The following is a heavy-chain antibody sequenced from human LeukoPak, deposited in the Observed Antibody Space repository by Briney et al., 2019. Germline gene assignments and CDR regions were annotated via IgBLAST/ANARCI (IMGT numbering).Heavy chain of an antibody. V-gene: IGHV3-48*03. CDR2: ITSGGGTI. Sequence: PGGSLRLSCAASGFTFSSYEMNWVRQAPGKGLEWISYITSGGGTIYYADSVKGRFTISRDNAKNSLYLQMNSLRAEDTAVYYCARGAYYYDSSGYSGILDYWGQGTLVTVSS. CDR1: GFTFSSYE. D-gene: IGHD3-22*01. CDR3: ARGAYYYDSSGYSGILDY. J-gene: IGHJ4*02.